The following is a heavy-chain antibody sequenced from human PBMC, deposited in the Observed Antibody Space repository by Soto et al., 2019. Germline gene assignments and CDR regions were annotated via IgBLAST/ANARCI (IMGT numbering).Heavy chain of an antibody. D-gene: IGHD5-18*01. CDR1: GFIFSTYA. Sequence: LRLSCAASGFIFSTYAMHWVRQAPGKGLEWVAVIWNDGSKKNYADSVKGRVTISRDNSENTLYLQMNSLRAEDTGVYYCARGALGYSYGYGPYYGMDVWGQGTTVTVSS. CDR2: IWNDGSKK. CDR3: ARGALGYSYGYGPYYGMDV. J-gene: IGHJ6*02. V-gene: IGHV3-33*01.